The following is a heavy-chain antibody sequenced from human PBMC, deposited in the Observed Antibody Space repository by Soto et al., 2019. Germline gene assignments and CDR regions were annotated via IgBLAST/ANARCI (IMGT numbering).Heavy chain of an antibody. D-gene: IGHD5-12*01. J-gene: IGHJ4*02. CDR2: IGPGGDT. Sequence: GGSLRLSCAASGFTFSSYDMHWVRQATGKGLEWVSGIGPGGDTYYPDSVKGRFTISRENAKNSLYLQLNTLRAGDTAVYYCATARGSAYDFDHWGQGTLVTVSS. CDR3: ATARGSAYDFDH. V-gene: IGHV3-13*01. CDR1: GFTFSSYD.